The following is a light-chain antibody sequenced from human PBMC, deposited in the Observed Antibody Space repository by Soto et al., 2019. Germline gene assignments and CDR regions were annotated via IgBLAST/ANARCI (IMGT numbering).Light chain of an antibody. J-gene: IGKJ1*01. V-gene: IGKV3D-15*01. CDR2: DAS. Sequence: EIVLTQSPATLSLSPGERATLSCRASQSVSINLAWYQQKPGQAPRLLIYDASTRATGIPARFSGSGSGTEFTLTISSLQSKDFAVYYCQQYNNWPQTFGQGTKVDIK. CDR3: QQYNNWPQT. CDR1: QSVSIN.